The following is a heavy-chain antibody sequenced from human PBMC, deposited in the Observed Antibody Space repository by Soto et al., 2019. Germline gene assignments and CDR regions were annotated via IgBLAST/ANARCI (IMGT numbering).Heavy chain of an antibody. D-gene: IGHD5-18*01. CDR3: ARRIQLGAFDI. CDR1: GYTFTSYY. Sequence: ASVKVSCKASGYTFTSYYMHWVRQAPGQGLEWMGIINPSGGSTSYAQKFQGGVTMTRDTSTSTVYMELSSLRSEDTAVYYCARRIQLGAFDIWGQGTMVTVSS. CDR2: INPSGGST. V-gene: IGHV1-46*01. J-gene: IGHJ3*02.